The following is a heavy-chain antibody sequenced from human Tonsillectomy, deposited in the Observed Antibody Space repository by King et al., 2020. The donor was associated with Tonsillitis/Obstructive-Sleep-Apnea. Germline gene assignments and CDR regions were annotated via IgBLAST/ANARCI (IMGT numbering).Heavy chain of an antibody. J-gene: IGHJ3*02. CDR1: GFTFSSYA. CDR2: ISYDGSNK. V-gene: IGHV3-30*04. Sequence: VQLVESGGGVVQPGRSLRHSCAASGFTFSSYAMHWVRQAPGKGLEWVAVISYDGSNKYYADSVKGRFTISRDNSKNTLYLQMNSLRAEDTAVYYCARDKTRPRGAFDIWGQGTMVTVSS. CDR3: ARDKTRPRGAFDI.